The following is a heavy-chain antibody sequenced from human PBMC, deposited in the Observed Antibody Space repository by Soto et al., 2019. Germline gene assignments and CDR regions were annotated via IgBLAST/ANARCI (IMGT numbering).Heavy chain of an antibody. CDR3: ASLAPHAMVRAVDY. J-gene: IGHJ4*02. D-gene: IGHD3-10*01. V-gene: IGHV4-39*01. Sequence: SETLSLTCTVSGGSMSSSSYYWGWIRQPPGKGLEWIGSIYYSGSTYYNPSLKSRVTISVDTSKKQCSLKLSSVTAADTAVYYCASLAPHAMVRAVDYWGQGTQLTVSS. CDR1: GGSMSSSSYY. CDR2: IYYSGST.